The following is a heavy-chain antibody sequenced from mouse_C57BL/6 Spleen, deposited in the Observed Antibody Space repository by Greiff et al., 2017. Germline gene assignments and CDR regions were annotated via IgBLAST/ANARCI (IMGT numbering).Heavy chain of an antibody. J-gene: IGHJ2*01. CDR3: TTGDYDYDGDYFDY. CDR1: GFNIKDDY. Sequence: VQLQQSGAELVRPGASVKLSCTASGFNIKDDYMHWVKQRPEQGLEWIGWIDPENGDTEYASKFQGKATITADTSSNTAYLQLSSLTSEDTAVYYCTTGDYDYDGDYFDYWGQGTTLTVSS. CDR2: IDPENGDT. V-gene: IGHV14-4*01. D-gene: IGHD2-4*01.